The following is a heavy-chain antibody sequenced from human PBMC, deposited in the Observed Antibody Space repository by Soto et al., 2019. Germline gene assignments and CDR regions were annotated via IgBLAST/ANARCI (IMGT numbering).Heavy chain of an antibody. D-gene: IGHD2-15*01. CDR1: GVTFSSYA. CDR3: AKGGASYSPHTDY. J-gene: IGHJ4*02. CDR2: ISGGDDST. V-gene: IGHV3-23*01. Sequence: EVQLFESGGGLVQPGGSLSLSCAASGVTFSSYAMSWVRQAPGKGLEWVSAISGGDDSTYYADSVKSRFTVSRDNSKNTLDLQMNSLRAVDTGVYNCAKGGASYSPHTDYRGPGTRVTVSS.